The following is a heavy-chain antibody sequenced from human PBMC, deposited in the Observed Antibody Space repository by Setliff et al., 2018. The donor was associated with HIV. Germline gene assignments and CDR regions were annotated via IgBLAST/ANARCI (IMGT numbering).Heavy chain of an antibody. CDR2: INPNNGGT. D-gene: IGHD3-22*01. V-gene: IGHV1-2*02. CDR1: GYTFTGYY. Sequence: VASVKVSCKASGYTFTGYYMHWVRQAPGQGLEWMGWINPNNGGTNYAQKFQGRVTITTDESTSTAYMELTSLRSEDTAVFYCARGGLAYYDSSGNDAFDIWGQGTMVTVSS. J-gene: IGHJ3*02. CDR3: ARGGLAYYDSSGNDAFDI.